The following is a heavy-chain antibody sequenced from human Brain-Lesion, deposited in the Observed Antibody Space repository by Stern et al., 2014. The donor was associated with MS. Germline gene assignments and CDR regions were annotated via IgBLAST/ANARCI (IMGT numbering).Heavy chain of an antibody. CDR1: GLTFSDYY. J-gene: IGHJ4*02. CDR3: VAGMER. D-gene: IGHD1-26*01. V-gene: IGHV3-11*01. Sequence: VQLVQSGGGLVKPGGSLRLSCTASGLTFSDYYMSWIRQAPGTGMGWGSYIGSRGSPISYAESVKGRFPISTDHAEASLDLQMHSLRADDTAVYYCVAGMERWGQGTLVTVSS. CDR2: IGSRGSPI.